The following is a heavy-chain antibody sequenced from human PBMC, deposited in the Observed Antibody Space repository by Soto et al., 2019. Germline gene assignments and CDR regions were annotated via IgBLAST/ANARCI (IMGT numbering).Heavy chain of an antibody. CDR1: GFSLNTNAVG. J-gene: IGHJ4*02. CDR3: AHRRVRDSSGENFDS. D-gene: IGHD6-19*01. Sequence: QITLKESGPTLVKPTQTLTLTCTFSGFSLNTNAVGVAWIRQPPGKALAWLALLYWDDDKRYSPSLKSRLTITTDTSKNQVVLIMTNMDPEDTATYYCAHRRVRDSSGENFDSWGQGTLVTVSS. CDR2: LYWDDDK. V-gene: IGHV2-5*02.